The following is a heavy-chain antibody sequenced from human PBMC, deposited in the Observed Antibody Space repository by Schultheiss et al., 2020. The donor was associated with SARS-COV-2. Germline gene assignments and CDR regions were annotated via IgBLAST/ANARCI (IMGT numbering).Heavy chain of an antibody. Sequence: SETLSLTCAVYGGSFSGYYWSWIRQPPGKGLEWIGEINHSGSTNYNPSLKSRVTMSVDTSKNQFYLKLSSVTAADTAVYYCARITMVRGSSSYGMDVWGQGTTVTVSS. CDR3: ARITMVRGSSSYGMDV. CDR1: GGSFSGYY. D-gene: IGHD3-10*01. J-gene: IGHJ6*02. V-gene: IGHV4-34*10. CDR2: INHSGST.